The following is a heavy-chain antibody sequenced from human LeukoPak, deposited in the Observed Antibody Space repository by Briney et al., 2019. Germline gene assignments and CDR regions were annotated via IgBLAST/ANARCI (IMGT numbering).Heavy chain of an antibody. CDR2: ISWNSGSI. V-gene: IGHV3-9*01. CDR1: GFTFDDYA. CDR3: AKGRPSIAAALDRFDP. J-gene: IGHJ5*02. D-gene: IGHD6-13*01. Sequence: PGRSLRLSCAASGFTFDDYAMHWVRQAPGKGLEWVSGISWNSGSIGYADSVKGRFTISRDNAKNSLYLQMNSLRAEDTAFYYCAKGRPSIAAALDRFDPWGQGTLVTVSS.